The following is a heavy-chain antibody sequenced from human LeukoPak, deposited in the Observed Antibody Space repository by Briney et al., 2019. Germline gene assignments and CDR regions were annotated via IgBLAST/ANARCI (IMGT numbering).Heavy chain of an antibody. Sequence: GGSLRLSCAASGFNFNTYWMSWVRQAPGKGLEWVANIKQDGSEKFYVDSMKGRFTISRDNAKNSLYLQMNSLRAEDTAVYYCAKLIGLSPVHLDYWGQGTLVTVSS. V-gene: IGHV3-7*01. CDR2: IKQDGSEK. J-gene: IGHJ4*02. D-gene: IGHD3-16*02. CDR1: GFNFNTYW. CDR3: AKLIGLSPVHLDY.